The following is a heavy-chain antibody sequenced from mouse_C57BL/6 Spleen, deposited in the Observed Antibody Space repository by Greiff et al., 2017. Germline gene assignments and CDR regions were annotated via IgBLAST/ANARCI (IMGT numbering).Heavy chain of an antibody. V-gene: IGHV1-55*01. J-gene: IGHJ3*01. CDR1: GYTFTSYW. Sequence: QVQLKQPGAELVKPGASVKMSCKASGYTFTSYWITWVKQRPGQGLEWIGDIYPGSGSTNYNEKFKSKATLTVDTSSSTAYMQRSSLTSEDSAVYYCARWGLLREDWFAYWGQGTLVTVSA. CDR3: ARWGLLREDWFAY. CDR2: IYPGSGST. D-gene: IGHD2-3*01.